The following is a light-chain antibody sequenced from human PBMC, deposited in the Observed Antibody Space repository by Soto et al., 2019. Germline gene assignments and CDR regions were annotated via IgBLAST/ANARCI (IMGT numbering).Light chain of an antibody. V-gene: IGKV1-17*03. Sequence: DIRMTQSPSSVSASVGDRVTITCRASQDISNYVVWFQQKPGKVPKRLIYAASTLQSGVPSRFSGSGSGTEFTLTISSLQPEDSATYYCLQHNSFPRTLGQGTKVDIK. CDR2: AAS. J-gene: IGKJ1*01. CDR3: LQHNSFPRT. CDR1: QDISNY.